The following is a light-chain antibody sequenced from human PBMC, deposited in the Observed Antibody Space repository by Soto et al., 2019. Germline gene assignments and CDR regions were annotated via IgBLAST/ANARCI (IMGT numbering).Light chain of an antibody. V-gene: IGKV1-5*01. J-gene: IGKJ1*01. CDR2: DAS. CDR1: QSISSW. Sequence: DIQMTQSPSTLSASVGDRVTITCRASQSISSWLAWYQQKPGKAPKPMIYDASSLESGVPSRFSGSGSGKEFPLTISSLQPDDFATYYCQQYNSYPGTFGQGTKV. CDR3: QQYNSYPGT.